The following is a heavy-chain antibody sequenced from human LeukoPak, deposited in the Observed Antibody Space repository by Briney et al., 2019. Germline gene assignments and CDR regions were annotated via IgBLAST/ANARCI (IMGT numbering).Heavy chain of an antibody. V-gene: IGHV3-53*01. D-gene: IGHD3-3*01. CDR1: GFTVSSNY. CDR3: ARVYYDFWSGLDY. J-gene: IGHJ4*02. Sequence: PGGSLRLSCAASGFTVSSNYMSWVRQAPGKGLEWVSVIYSGGSTYYADSVKGRFTISRDNSNSTLYLQMNSLRAEDTAVYYCARVYYDFWSGLDYWGQGTLVTVSS. CDR2: IYSGGST.